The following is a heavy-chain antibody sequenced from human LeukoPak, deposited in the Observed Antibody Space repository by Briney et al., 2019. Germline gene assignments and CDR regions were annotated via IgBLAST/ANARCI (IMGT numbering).Heavy chain of an antibody. V-gene: IGHV4-59*01. D-gene: IGHD3-3*01. CDR2: IYYSGST. J-gene: IGHJ6*02. CDR1: GGSISSYY. Sequence: PSETLSLTCTVSGGSISSYYWSWIRQPPGKGLEWIGYIYYSGSTNYNPSLKSRVTISVDTSKNQFSLKLSSVTAADTAVYYCARVNYDFWSGYWPTNYYYGMDVWGQGTTVTVSS. CDR3: ARVNYDFWSGYWPTNYYYGMDV.